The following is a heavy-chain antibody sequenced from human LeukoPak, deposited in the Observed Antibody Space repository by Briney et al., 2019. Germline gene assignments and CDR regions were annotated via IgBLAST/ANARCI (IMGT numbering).Heavy chain of an antibody. V-gene: IGHV1-69*13. D-gene: IGHD2-2*01. Sequence: SVKVSCKASGGTFSSYAISWVRQAPGQGLEWMGGIIPIFGTANYAQKFQGRVTVTADESTSTAYMELSSLRSEDTAVYYCAGYCSSTSCYDSGHWGQGTLVTVSS. CDR3: AGYCSSTSCYDSGH. J-gene: IGHJ4*02. CDR1: GGTFSSYA. CDR2: IIPIFGTA.